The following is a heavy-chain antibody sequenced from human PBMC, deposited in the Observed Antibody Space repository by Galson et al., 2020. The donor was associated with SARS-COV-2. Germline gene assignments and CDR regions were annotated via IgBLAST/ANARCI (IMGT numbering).Heavy chain of an antibody. J-gene: IGHJ3*01. Sequence: SETLSLTCTVSGGSMSSYYWSWIRQPPGKELEWIGYISYSGTSSYNPSLKSRVTMSVDTSKNQFSLKLSSVTAADTAVYYCAGYCATANCSGTFDVWGHGTMVTGSS. D-gene: IGHD2-2*01. CDR2: ISYSGTS. V-gene: IGHV4-59*08. CDR3: AGYCATANCSGTFDV. CDR1: GGSMSSYY.